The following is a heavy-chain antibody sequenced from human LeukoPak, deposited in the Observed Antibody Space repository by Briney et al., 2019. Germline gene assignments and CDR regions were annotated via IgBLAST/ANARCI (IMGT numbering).Heavy chain of an antibody. CDR3: AKAGLYYYDSSGYYGPGYY. D-gene: IGHD3-22*01. CDR1: GFTFSSYA. CDR2: ISGSGGST. Sequence: GGSLRLSCAASGFTFSSYAMSWVRQAPGKGLEWVSAISGSGGSTYYADSVKGRFTISRDNSKNTLYLQMSSLRAEDTAVYYCAKAGLYYYDSSGYYGPGYYWGQGTLVTVSS. J-gene: IGHJ4*02. V-gene: IGHV3-23*01.